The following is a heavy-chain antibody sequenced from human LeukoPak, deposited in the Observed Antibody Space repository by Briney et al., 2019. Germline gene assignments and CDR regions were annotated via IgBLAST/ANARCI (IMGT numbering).Heavy chain of an antibody. V-gene: IGHV3-48*04. Sequence: GGSLRLSCAASGFTFSSYSMNWVRQAPGKGLEWVSYIGSGSSTMYYADSVKGRFTISRDNAKNSLDLQMNSLRAEDTAVYYCAGDFGGMDVWGQGTTVTVSS. J-gene: IGHJ6*02. CDR2: IGSGSSTM. CDR1: GFTFSSYS. CDR3: AGDFGGMDV. D-gene: IGHD3-3*01.